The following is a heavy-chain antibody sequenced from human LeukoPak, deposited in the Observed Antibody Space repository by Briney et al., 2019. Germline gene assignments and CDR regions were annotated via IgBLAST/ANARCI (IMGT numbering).Heavy chain of an antibody. V-gene: IGHV4-4*07. CDR2: ISSSGST. CDR3: ARGYGLGSPYYFDY. D-gene: IGHD3/OR15-3a*01. J-gene: IGHJ4*02. Sequence: PSEALSVTCVEPGGSINDVFWSSIWQSAGKRLGCIGRISSSGSTNSNPSLKSRVTMSVDTSKNQFSLKLSSVTAADTAVYFCARGYGLGSPYYFDYWGQGTLVTVSS. CDR1: GGSINDVF.